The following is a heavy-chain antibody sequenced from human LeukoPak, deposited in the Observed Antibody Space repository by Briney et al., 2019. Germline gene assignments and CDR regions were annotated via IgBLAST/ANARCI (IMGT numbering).Heavy chain of an antibody. CDR1: GFSLSTSRMC. Sequence: SGPTLVNPTQTLTLTCTFSGFSLSTSRMCVSWLRQSPGKALEWLARIDWDDDIYYTPSLRTRLAVSKDTSRNQVVLTMTSMDPVDTATYYCARATSDYFLRDGIDVWGQGTTVTVSS. CDR3: ARATSDYFLRDGIDV. D-gene: IGHD2/OR15-2a*01. J-gene: IGHJ6*02. V-gene: IGHV2-70*11. CDR2: IDWDDDI.